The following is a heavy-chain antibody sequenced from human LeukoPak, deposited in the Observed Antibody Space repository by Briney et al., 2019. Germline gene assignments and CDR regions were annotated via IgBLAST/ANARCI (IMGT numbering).Heavy chain of an antibody. D-gene: IGHD3-16*01. V-gene: IGHV3-30-3*01. CDR1: GFPFSSYS. CDR3: ARDRSDYSIKYYYYYGMDV. CDR2: ISYDGSNE. J-gene: IGHJ6*02. Sequence: GGSLRLSCAASGFPFSSYSMHWVRQAPGKGLEWVAVISYDGSNEYYADSVKGRFTISRDNSKNTLYLQMNSLRAEDTAVYYCARDRSDYSIKYYYYYGMDVWGQGTTVTVSS.